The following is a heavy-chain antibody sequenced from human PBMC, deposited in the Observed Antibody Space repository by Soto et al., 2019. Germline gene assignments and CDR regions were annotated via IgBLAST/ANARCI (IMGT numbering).Heavy chain of an antibody. CDR3: ARSIAVAGLDY. Sequence: GSLRLSCAASGFTLSSYSMHWVRQAPGKGLEWVSVISYDGNKKLYGDSVKGRFSISRDTSKNTVYLQMNSLRPEDTAVYYCARSIAVAGLDYWGQGTLVTVSS. CDR2: ISYDGNKK. D-gene: IGHD6-19*01. CDR1: GFTLSSYS. V-gene: IGHV3-30-3*01. J-gene: IGHJ4*02.